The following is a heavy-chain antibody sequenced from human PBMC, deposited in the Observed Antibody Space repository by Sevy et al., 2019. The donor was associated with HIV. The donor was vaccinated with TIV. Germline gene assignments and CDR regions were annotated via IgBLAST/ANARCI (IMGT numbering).Heavy chain of an antibody. Sequence: GGSLRLSCAASGFTFNNYAMSWVRQAPGKGLEGKGLEWVSTISGGGGGTYYADSVRGRFTISRDNSKNTLYLQVNSLRVEDTAEYYCAKHYIHDIADVWYFDFWGRGTLVTVSS. D-gene: IGHD6-13*01. V-gene: IGHV3-23*01. CDR1: GFTFNNYA. CDR3: AKHYIHDIADVWYFDF. CDR2: ISGGGGGT. J-gene: IGHJ2*01.